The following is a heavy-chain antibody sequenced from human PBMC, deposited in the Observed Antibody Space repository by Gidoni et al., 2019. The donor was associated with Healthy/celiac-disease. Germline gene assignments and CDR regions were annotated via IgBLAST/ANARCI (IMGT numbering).Heavy chain of an antibody. CDR1: GYTFTSYD. CDR2: MSLNSGNR. J-gene: IGHJ4*02. V-gene: IGHV1-8*01. Sequence: QVQLVQSGAEVKKPGASVKVSCQASGYTFTSYDITWVRQASGQGLEWLGWMSLNSGNRVYADNFQGRVTMTRETSISTTYMELSSLRSEDTAVYFCARAKGRSSSDYWGQGTLVTVSS. CDR3: ARAKGRSSSDY. D-gene: IGHD6-6*01.